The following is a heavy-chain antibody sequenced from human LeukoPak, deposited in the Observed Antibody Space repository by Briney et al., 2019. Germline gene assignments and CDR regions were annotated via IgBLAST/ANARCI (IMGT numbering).Heavy chain of an antibody. D-gene: IGHD5-24*01. CDR1: GYTFTGYH. J-gene: IGHJ5*02. CDR3: ARVAVEMASWFDP. Sequence: ASVKVSRKASGYTFTGYHMHWVRQAPGQGLEWMGWINPNNGDTNYAQKFQGRVTMTRDTSISTVYVELSRLRSDDTAVYYCARVAVEMASWFDPWGQGTLVTVSS. V-gene: IGHV1-2*02. CDR2: INPNNGDT.